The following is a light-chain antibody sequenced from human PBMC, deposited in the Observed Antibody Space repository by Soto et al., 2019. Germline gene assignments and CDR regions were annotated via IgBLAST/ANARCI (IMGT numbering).Light chain of an antibody. V-gene: IGKV2-28*01. Sequence: DIVMTQSPLSLPVTPGEPASISCRSSQSLLHSNGYNYLDWYLQKPGQSPQLLIYLGSHRASGVHDRFSGSGSGTEFTLKISRVEAEDVGVYYCMQALQTPITFVQGTRLEIK. CDR2: LGS. CDR1: QSLLHSNGYNY. J-gene: IGKJ5*01. CDR3: MQALQTPIT.